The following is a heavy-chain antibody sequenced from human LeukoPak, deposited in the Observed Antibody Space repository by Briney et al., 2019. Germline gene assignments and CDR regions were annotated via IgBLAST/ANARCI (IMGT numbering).Heavy chain of an antibody. CDR1: GFTFSSYA. V-gene: IGHV3-23*01. Sequence: PGGSLRLSCAASGFTFSSYAMSWVRQAPGKGLEWVSAISGSGGSTYYADSVKGRSTISRDNSKNTLYLQMNSLRAEDTAVYYCARDSLAEYYDYVWGSYRYDYWGQGTLVTVSS. CDR2: ISGSGGST. CDR3: ARDSLAEYYDYVWGSYRYDY. J-gene: IGHJ4*02. D-gene: IGHD3-16*02.